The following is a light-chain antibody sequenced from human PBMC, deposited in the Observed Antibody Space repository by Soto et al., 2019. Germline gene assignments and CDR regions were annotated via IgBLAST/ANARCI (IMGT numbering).Light chain of an antibody. CDR2: DAS. V-gene: IGKV1-33*01. CDR3: QQYDNFPRASI. Sequence: DIQLTQSPSSLSTSVGDRVTVTCQASQDISSYINWYHKKPGRAPKLLIYDASNLETGVPSRFSGSGSGTDFTFTISSLLPEDIATYYCQQYDNFPRASIFGQGTRLEIK. CDR1: QDISSY. J-gene: IGKJ5*01.